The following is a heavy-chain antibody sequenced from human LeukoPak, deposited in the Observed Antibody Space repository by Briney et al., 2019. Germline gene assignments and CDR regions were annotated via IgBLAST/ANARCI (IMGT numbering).Heavy chain of an antibody. CDR3: TTAVACTNGVCDY. CDR1: GFTFSNAW. J-gene: IGHJ4*02. Sequence: GSLRLSCAASGFTFSNAWMSWVRQAPGKGLEWVGRIKSKTDGGTTDYAAPVKGRFTISRDDSKNTLYLQMNSLKTEDTAVYYCTTAVACTNGVCDYWGQGTLVTVSS. CDR2: IKSKTDGGTT. D-gene: IGHD2-8*01. V-gene: IGHV3-15*01.